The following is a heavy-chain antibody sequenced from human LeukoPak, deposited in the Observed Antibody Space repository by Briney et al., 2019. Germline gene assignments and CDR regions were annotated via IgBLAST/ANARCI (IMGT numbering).Heavy chain of an antibody. CDR3: ARDYDSSGYWVLHIWFDP. V-gene: IGHV1-18*01. Sequence: GASVKVSCKASGYTFTSYGISWVRQAPGQGLEWMGWISAYNGNTNYAQKLQGRVTMTTDTSTSTAYMELRSLRSDDTAVYYCARDYDSSGYWVLHIWFDPWGQGTLVTVSS. D-gene: IGHD3-22*01. CDR1: GYTFTSYG. J-gene: IGHJ5*02. CDR2: ISAYNGNT.